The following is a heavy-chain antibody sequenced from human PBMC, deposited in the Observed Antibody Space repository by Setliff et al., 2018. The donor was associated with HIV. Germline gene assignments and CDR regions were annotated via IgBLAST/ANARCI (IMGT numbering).Heavy chain of an antibody. Sequence: SETLSLTCAVYGGSFSGYYWSWIRQPPGKGLEWIGEINDSGSTNNSPSLKSRVAMSVDTSKNQFSLKLSSVTAADTAVYYCARDLRGDSVPATAAKSFDIWGQGTLVTVSS. V-gene: IGHV4-34*01. CDR3: ARDLRGDSVPATAAKSFDI. D-gene: IGHD2-21*02. CDR2: INDSGST. CDR1: GGSFSGYY. J-gene: IGHJ3*02.